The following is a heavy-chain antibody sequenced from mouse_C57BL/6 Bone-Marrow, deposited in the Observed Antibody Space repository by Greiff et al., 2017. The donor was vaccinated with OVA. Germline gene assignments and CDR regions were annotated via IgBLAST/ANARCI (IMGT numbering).Heavy chain of an antibody. CDR3: AREAAQASDY. J-gene: IGHJ2*01. CDR2: IDPSDSYT. Sequence: QVQLQQSGAELVMPGASVKLSCKASGYTFTSYWMHWVKQRPGQGLEWIGEIDPSDSYTNYNQKFKGKSTLTVDKSSSTAYMQLSSLTSEDSAVYYCAREAAQASDYWGQGTTLTVSS. D-gene: IGHD3-2*02. V-gene: IGHV1-69*01. CDR1: GYTFTSYW.